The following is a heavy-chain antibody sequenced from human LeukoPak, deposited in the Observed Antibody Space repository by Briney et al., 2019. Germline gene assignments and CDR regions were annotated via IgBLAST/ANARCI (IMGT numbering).Heavy chain of an antibody. CDR1: GYTFTSYD. CDR2: MNPNSGNT. Sequence: ASVKVSCKASGYTFTSYDINWVRQATGQGLEWMGWMNPNSGNTGYAQKFQGRVTMTRNTSISTAYMELSSLRSEDTAVYYRASGDVDYGGNPMTYWGQGTLVTVSS. J-gene: IGHJ4*02. CDR3: ASGDVDYGGNPMTY. V-gene: IGHV1-8*01. D-gene: IGHD4-23*01.